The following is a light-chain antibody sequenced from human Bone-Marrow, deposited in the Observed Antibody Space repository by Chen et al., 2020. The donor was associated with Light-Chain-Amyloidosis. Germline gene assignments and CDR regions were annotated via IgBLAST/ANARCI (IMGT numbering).Light chain of an antibody. CDR1: NIGSAS. Sequence: HVLTQPSSVSVAPGQKDTIACGGNNIGSASGHWYQQTPGQAPLLVVSDDSDRPSGIPERLAGSNSGNTATLTISRVEAGDEADYYCQVWDRSSDRPVFGGGTKLTGL. CDR3: QVWDRSSDRPV. J-gene: IGLJ3*02. V-gene: IGLV3-21*02. CDR2: DDS.